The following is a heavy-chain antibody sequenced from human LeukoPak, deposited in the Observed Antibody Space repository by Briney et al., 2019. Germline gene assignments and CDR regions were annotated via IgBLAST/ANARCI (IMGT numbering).Heavy chain of an antibody. D-gene: IGHD5-24*01. Sequence: SVKVSCKASGGTFSSYAISWVRQAPGQGLEWMGRIIPILGIANYAQKFQSRVTITADKSTSTAYMELSSLRSEDTAVYYCARGDGYNWGFYYFDYWGQGTLVTVSS. CDR2: IIPILGIA. CDR3: ARGDGYNWGFYYFDY. V-gene: IGHV1-69*04. CDR1: GGTFSSYA. J-gene: IGHJ4*02.